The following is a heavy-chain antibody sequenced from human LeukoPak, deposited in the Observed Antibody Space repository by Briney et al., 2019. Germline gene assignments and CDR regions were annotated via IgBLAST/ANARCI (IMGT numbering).Heavy chain of an antibody. CDR2: ISVGGAN. CDR3: ARGFPLYSGTYSDTFDI. D-gene: IGHD1-26*01. J-gene: IGHJ3*02. Sequence: SETLSLTCTVSGGSISTFYWNWIRQSPGKGLEWIGYISVGGANNYNPSLKSRVSISVGTSKNQFSLRLSSVTAADTALYYCARGFPLYSGTYSDTFDIWGRGTMVTVSS. V-gene: IGHV4-59*01. CDR1: GGSISTFY.